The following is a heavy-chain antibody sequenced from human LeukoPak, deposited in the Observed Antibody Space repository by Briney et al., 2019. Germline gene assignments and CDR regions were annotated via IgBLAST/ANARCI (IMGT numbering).Heavy chain of an antibody. Sequence: ASVKVSCKASENTFTNYYMHWVRQAPGQGLEWLGLINPNGGRTAYAQNFQGRVTMTRDTSTTTLYLELSSLRSDDTAVYYCARVQRSTKYNWFDPWGQGTLVTVSS. CDR1: ENTFTNYY. J-gene: IGHJ5*02. CDR2: INPNGGRT. V-gene: IGHV1-46*01. D-gene: IGHD1-26*01. CDR3: ARVQRSTKYNWFDP.